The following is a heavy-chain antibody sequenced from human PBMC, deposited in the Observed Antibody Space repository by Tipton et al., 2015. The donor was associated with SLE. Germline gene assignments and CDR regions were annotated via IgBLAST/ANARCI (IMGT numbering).Heavy chain of an antibody. CDR1: GYSFTSYW. V-gene: IGHV5-51*03. D-gene: IGHD6-6*01. J-gene: IGHJ4*02. CDR3: ARRRRELEYSSSLGYFDY. Sequence: QLVQSGAEVKKPGESLKISCKGSGYSFTSYWIGWVRQMPGKGLEWMGIIYPGDSDTRYSPSFQGQVTISADKSISTAYLQWSSLKASDTAMYYCARRRRELEYSSSLGYFDYWGQGTLVTVSS. CDR2: IYPGDSDT.